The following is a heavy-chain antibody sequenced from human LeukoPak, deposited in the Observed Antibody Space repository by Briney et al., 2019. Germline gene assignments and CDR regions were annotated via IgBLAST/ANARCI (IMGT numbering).Heavy chain of an antibody. D-gene: IGHD3-10*01. CDR1: GLTFSSYS. V-gene: IGHV3-21*01. CDR2: ISSSSSYI. CDR3: ARDLWFGETLDY. Sequence: GGSLRLSCAASGLTFSSYSMNWVRQAPGKGLEWVSSISSSSSYIYYADSVKGRFTISRDNAKNSLYLQMNSLRAEDTAVYYCARDLWFGETLDYWGQGTLVTVSS. J-gene: IGHJ4*02.